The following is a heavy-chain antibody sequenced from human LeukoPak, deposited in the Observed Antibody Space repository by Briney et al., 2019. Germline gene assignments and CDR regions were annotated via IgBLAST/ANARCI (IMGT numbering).Heavy chain of an antibody. V-gene: IGHV3-7*01. J-gene: IGHJ4*02. CDR1: GYSFTSYW. D-gene: IGHD5-18*01. Sequence: GESLKISCKGSGYSFTSYWIGWVRQAPGKGLEWVANIKQDGSEKYYVDSVKGRFTISRDNAKNSLYLQMNSLRAEDTAVYYCASNNGGYTYGLEWGQGTLVTVSS. CDR2: IKQDGSEK. CDR3: ASNNGGYTYGLE.